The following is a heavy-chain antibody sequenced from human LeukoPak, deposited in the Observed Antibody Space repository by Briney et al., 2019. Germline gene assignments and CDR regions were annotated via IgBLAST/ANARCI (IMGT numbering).Heavy chain of an antibody. CDR3: VQVRLAGLFDP. V-gene: IGHV4-59*01. Sequence: PSETLSLTCAVYGGSFSGYYWTWIRQPPGKRLEWLGYIHYSGSTNYNPSLNSRVTMSLDASKNQFSLKLSSVSAADTAVYYCVQVRLAGLFDPWGQGTLVTVSS. CDR2: IHYSGST. CDR1: GGSFSGYY. J-gene: IGHJ5*02. D-gene: IGHD3-3*02.